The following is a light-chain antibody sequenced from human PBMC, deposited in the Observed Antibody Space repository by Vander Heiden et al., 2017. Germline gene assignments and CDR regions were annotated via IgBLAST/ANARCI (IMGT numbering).Light chain of an antibody. CDR3: QAWDSSVV. V-gene: IGLV3-1*01. CDR1: KLGDKY. Sequence: SELTQPPSVSVSPGQTASITCSGDKLGDKYSCWYQQKPGQSPVLVIYQDSKRPSGIPERFSGSNSGNTATLTISGTQAMDEDDYYCQAWDSSVVFGGGTKLTVL. J-gene: IGLJ2*01. CDR2: QDS.